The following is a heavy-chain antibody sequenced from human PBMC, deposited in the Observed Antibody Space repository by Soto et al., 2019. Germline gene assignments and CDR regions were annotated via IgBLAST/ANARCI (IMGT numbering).Heavy chain of an antibody. D-gene: IGHD6-13*01. CDR1: GFTFSSYA. CDR2: ISYDGSNK. V-gene: IGHV3-30-3*01. CDR3: ARAWRWRAAAGHSRGGWFDP. J-gene: IGHJ5*01. Sequence: GSLRLSCAASGFTFSSYAMHWVRQAPGKGLEWVAVISYDGSNKYYADSVKGRFTISRDNSKNTLYLQMNSLRAEDTAVYYCARAWRWRAAAGHSRGGWFDPWGQGTLVTVSS.